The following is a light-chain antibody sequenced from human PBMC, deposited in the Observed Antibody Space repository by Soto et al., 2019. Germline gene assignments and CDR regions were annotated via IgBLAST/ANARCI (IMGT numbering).Light chain of an antibody. CDR1: SSNIGAGYD. CDR2: GNS. Sequence: QSVLTQPPSVSGAPGQRVTISCTGSSSNIGAGYDVHWYQQLPGTAPKLLIYGNSNRPSGVPDRFSGSKSGTSASLAITGLQAEDEADYYGQSYDISLRGVFGGGTKLTVL. CDR3: QSYDISLRGV. V-gene: IGLV1-40*01. J-gene: IGLJ3*02.